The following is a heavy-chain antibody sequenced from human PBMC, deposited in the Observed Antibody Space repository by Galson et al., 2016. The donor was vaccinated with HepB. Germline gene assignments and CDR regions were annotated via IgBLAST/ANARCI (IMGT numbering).Heavy chain of an antibody. CDR3: ARHSPYGSGSYYPRGLDY. CDR1: GFTFSSYT. Sequence: SLRLSCAASGFTFSSYTMNWVRQAPGKGLEWVSYISSTSSTIYYADSVKGRFTISRDNAKNSLYLQMNGLRDEDTAMYYCARHSPYGSGSYYPRGLDYWGQGTLVTVSS. J-gene: IGHJ4*02. D-gene: IGHD3-10*01. V-gene: IGHV3-48*02. CDR2: ISSTSSTI.